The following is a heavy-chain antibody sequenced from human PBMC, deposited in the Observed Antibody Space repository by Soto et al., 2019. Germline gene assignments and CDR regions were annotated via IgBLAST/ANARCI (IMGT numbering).Heavy chain of an antibody. Sequence: SETLSLTCTVSGDSVSSGSHYWSWVRQPPGKGLEWIGFIHYSGNTNYNPSLKSRVTISVDTSKNQFSLKLSSVTAADTAIYYCARRPSGSYSDYWGQGTLVTVSS. J-gene: IGHJ4*02. CDR3: ARRPSGSYSDY. CDR2: IHYSGNT. D-gene: IGHD3-10*01. V-gene: IGHV4-61*01. CDR1: GDSVSSGSHY.